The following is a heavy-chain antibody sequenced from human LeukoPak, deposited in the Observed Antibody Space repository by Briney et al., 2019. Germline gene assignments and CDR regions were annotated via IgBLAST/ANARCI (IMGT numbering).Heavy chain of an antibody. Sequence: SETLSLTCTVSGGSISSYYWSWIRQPPGKGLEFIGYIYYSGSSNYNPSLKSRVTMSVDTSKNQFFLKLNSVTAADTAVYYCAKAAGYSTIYWFDPWGQGTLVTVSS. D-gene: IGHD1-26*01. CDR1: GGSISSYY. V-gene: IGHV4-59*01. CDR2: IYYSGSS. J-gene: IGHJ5*02. CDR3: AKAAGYSTIYWFDP.